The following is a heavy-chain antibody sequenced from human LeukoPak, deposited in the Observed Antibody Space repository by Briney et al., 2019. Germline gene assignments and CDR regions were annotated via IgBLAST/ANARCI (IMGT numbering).Heavy chain of an antibody. J-gene: IGHJ4*02. CDR3: ARGPLIAAAGTW. Sequence: GGSLRLSCAASGFAFSSFWMRWVRQAPGEGREWVAKINQDGTEKAYVDSVRGRFTISRDNAKNSLFLQMNSLRAEDTAVYYCARGPLIAAAGTWWGQGTLVTVSS. CDR2: INQDGTEK. CDR1: GFAFSSFW. D-gene: IGHD6-13*01. V-gene: IGHV3-7*03.